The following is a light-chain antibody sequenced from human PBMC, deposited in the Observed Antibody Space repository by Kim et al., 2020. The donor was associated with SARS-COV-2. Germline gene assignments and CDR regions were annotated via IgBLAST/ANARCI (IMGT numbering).Light chain of an antibody. J-gene: IGLJ3*02. V-gene: IGLV7-43*01. CDR2: STT. CDR1: TGAVNSGYY. CDR3: LLYYGGDWV. Sequence: GTVTLTCAATTGAVNSGYYPNWFQEKPGQVPRALIYSTTKKHSWTPPRFSGTLLGGKAALTLSGVQPEDEAEYYCLLYYGGDWVFGGGTQLTVL.